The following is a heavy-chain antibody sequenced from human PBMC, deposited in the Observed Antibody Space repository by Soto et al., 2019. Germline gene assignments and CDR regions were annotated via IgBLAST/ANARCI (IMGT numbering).Heavy chain of an antibody. D-gene: IGHD2-21*01. CDR2: ITDGGGST. V-gene: IGHV3-23*01. J-gene: IGHJ4*02. CDR1: GFTFSSYA. CDR3: ARVGMFRNGYMGVVRGDY. Sequence: EVQLLESGGGLVQPGGSLRLSCAASGFTFSSYAMSWVRQAPGKGLEWVSGITDGGGSTFYADSLQGRFTISRDKSKNPLYLQMSSLTAEDTAIYYCARVGMFRNGYMGVVRGDYGGQGTVVTVSA.